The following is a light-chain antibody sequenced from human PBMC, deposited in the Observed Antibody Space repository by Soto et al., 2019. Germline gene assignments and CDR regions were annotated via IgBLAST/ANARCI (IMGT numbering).Light chain of an antibody. CDR2: GAS. CDR3: QQYNNWHPWT. J-gene: IGKJ1*01. CDR1: QSVGRK. Sequence: IVMTQARATLSVFPGERGNLSRRASQSVGRKLAWYQQKPGHAPRLLLLGASTRATGIPASFSGSDSGTEFTLTISSLQSDDFAAYDCQQYNNWHPWTFGQGTKVDIK. V-gene: IGKV3-15*01.